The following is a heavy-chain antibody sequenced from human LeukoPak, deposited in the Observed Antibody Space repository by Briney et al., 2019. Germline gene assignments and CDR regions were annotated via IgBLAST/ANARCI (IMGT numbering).Heavy chain of an antibody. CDR2: IRGSGYNT. J-gene: IGHJ1*01. CDR3: ARDPNGDYIGAFDFQR. D-gene: IGHD4-17*01. Sequence: GGSLRLSCAGSGFTFNNYAMIWVRQAPGKGLEWVSAIRGSGYNTFYADSVKGRFAISRDNSKNTVYLQMNSLRAEDTAVYYCARDPNGDYIGAFDFQRWGQGTQVTVSS. V-gene: IGHV3-23*01. CDR1: GFTFNNYA.